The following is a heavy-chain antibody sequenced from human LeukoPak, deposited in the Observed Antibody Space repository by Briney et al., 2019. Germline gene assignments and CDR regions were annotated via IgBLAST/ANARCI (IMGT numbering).Heavy chain of an antibody. CDR3: ARYGLWFGQNQEGMDV. CDR2: INSDGSST. Sequence: PPGGSLRLSCAASGFTFSSYWMHWVRHAPGKGLVWVSRINSDGSSTSYADSVKGRFTISRDNAKNTLYLQMNSLRAEDTAVYYCARYGLWFGQNQEGMDVWGQGTTVTVSS. J-gene: IGHJ6*02. CDR1: GFTFSSYW. D-gene: IGHD3-10*01. V-gene: IGHV3-74*01.